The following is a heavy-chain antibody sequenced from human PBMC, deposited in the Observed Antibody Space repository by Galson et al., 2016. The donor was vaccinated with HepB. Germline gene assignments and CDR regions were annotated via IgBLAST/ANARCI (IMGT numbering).Heavy chain of an antibody. D-gene: IGHD1-26*01. CDR2: ISYDGSMK. CDR1: GFIFSSYG. Sequence: SLRLSCAASGFIFSSYGMHWVRQAPGKGLEWVAVISYDGSMKDYADSVKGRFTISRDDSKNTLYLQMNSLRTEDTAVYYCARGWDPEEAYWGQGSLVTVSS. CDR3: ARGWDPEEAY. V-gene: IGHV3-30*03. J-gene: IGHJ4*02.